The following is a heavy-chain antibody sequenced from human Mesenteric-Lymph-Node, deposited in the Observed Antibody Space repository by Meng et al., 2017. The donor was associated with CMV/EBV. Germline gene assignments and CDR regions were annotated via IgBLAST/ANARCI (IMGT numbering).Heavy chain of an antibody. CDR2: INHSGST. Sequence: QGHLHQWGAGLLKPSETLSVTCAVYGGSFSGYYWNWIRQSPEKGLEWIGEINHSGSTTYNPSFTSRIIISVDTSTNQISLNMSSVTAADTAVYYCARGSSYDILTGYFDYWGQGAPVTVSS. D-gene: IGHD3-9*01. V-gene: IGHV4-34*01. CDR1: GGSFSGYY. J-gene: IGHJ4*02. CDR3: ARGSSYDILTGYFDY.